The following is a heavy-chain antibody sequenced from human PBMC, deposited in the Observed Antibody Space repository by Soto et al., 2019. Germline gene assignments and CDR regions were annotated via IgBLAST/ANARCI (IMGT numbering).Heavy chain of an antibody. CDR1: GLSLSTSGMC. J-gene: IGHJ6*02. CDR3: ARRIAARRGYYYGMDV. V-gene: IGHV2-70*01. Sequence: PTLVNPTQTLTLTCTFSGLSLSTSGMCVSWIRQPPGKALEWLALIDWDDDKYYSTSLKTRLTISKDTSKNQVVLTMTNMDPVDTATYYCARRIAARRGYYYGMDVWGQGTTVTVSS. CDR2: IDWDDDK. D-gene: IGHD6-6*01.